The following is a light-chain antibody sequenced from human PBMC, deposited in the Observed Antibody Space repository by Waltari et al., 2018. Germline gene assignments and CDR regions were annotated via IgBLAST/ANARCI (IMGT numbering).Light chain of an antibody. Sequence: IVLTQSPGTLSLSPGERATLSCRASQSVSNNFLNWYQQKPGQAPRLLIYGASSRATGIPDRFSGSGSGTDFTLTISRLEPEDFAVYYCQQYDSIVLTFGGGTKVEI. J-gene: IGKJ4*01. CDR2: GAS. CDR3: QQYDSIVLT. V-gene: IGKV3-20*01. CDR1: QSVSNNF.